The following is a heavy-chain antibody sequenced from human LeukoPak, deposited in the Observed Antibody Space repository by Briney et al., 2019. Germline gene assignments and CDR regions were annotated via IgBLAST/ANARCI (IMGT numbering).Heavy chain of an antibody. V-gene: IGHV4-59*11. D-gene: IGHD6-19*01. Sequence: PSETLSLTCTVSGGSISSHYWSWIRQPPGKGLEWIGYIYYSGSTNYNPSLKSRVTISVDTSKNQISLKLSSVTAADTAVYYCARVSSGWTFDYWGQGTLVTVSS. J-gene: IGHJ4*02. CDR3: ARVSSGWTFDY. CDR2: IYYSGST. CDR1: GGSISSHY.